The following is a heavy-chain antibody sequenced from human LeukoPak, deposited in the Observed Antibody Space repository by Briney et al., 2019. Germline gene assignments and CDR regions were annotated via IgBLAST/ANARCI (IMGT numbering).Heavy chain of an antibody. CDR2: ISSSSSHI. V-gene: IGHV3-11*06. Sequence: PGGSLRLSCAASGFTFSDYYMSWIRQAPGKGLEWVSCISSSSSHIFYADSVKGRFTISRGNAKNSLYLQMNSLRAEDTAVYYCARGAVAAPLDYWGQGTLVTVSS. CDR3: ARGAVAAPLDY. CDR1: GFTFSDYY. D-gene: IGHD6-19*01. J-gene: IGHJ4*02.